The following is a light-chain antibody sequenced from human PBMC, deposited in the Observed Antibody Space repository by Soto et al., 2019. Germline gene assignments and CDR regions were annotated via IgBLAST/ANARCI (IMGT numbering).Light chain of an antibody. CDR1: SSDVGSYNL. CDR3: CSYAGSSTWV. J-gene: IGLJ1*01. CDR2: EGS. Sequence: QSALTQPASVSGSPGQSITISCTGTSSDVGSYNLVSWYQHHPGKPPKLMIYEGSKRPSGVSNRFSGSKSGNTASLTISGLQAEDEADYYCCSYAGSSTWVFGTGTKLTVL. V-gene: IGLV2-23*01.